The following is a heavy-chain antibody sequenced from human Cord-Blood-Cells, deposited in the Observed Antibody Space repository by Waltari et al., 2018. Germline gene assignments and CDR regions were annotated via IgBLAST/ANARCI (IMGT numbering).Heavy chain of an antibody. V-gene: IGHV3-53*01. Sequence: EVQLVESGGGLIQPGGSLRLSCAASGFTVRSNPMRWARQAPGKGLEWVSVIYSGGSTYYADSVKGRFTISRDNSKNTLYLQMNSLRAEDTAVYYCAREFYSGSYYFDYWGQGTLVTVSS. CDR3: AREFYSGSYYFDY. D-gene: IGHD1-26*01. J-gene: IGHJ4*02. CDR1: GFTVRSNP. CDR2: IYSGGST.